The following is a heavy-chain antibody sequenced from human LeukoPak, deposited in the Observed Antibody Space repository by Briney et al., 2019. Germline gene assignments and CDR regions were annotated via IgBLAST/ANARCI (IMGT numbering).Heavy chain of an antibody. J-gene: IGHJ5*02. CDR3: AKDGRTSYCGGDCSLGWFDP. V-gene: IGHV3-30*02. Sequence: GGSLRLSCAASGFTFSSYGMHWVRQAPGKGLEWVAFIRYDGSNKYYADSVKGRFTISRDNSKNTLYLQMNSLRAEDTAVYYCAKDGRTSYCGGDCSLGWFDPWGQGTLVTVSS. D-gene: IGHD2-21*02. CDR2: IRYDGSNK. CDR1: GFTFSSYG.